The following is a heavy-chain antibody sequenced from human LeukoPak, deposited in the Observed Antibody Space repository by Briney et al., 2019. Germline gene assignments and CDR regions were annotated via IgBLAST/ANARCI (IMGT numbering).Heavy chain of an antibody. CDR2: IYYSGST. CDR3: ARDFPMGWFDP. CDR1: GGSISSYY. Sequence: PSETLSLTCTVSGGSISSYYWSWIRQPPGKGLEWIGYIYYSGSTNYNPSLKSRVTISVDTSKNQFSPKLSSVTAADTAVYYCARDFPMGWFDPWGQGTLVTVSS. D-gene: IGHD5-24*01. J-gene: IGHJ5*02. V-gene: IGHV4-59*01.